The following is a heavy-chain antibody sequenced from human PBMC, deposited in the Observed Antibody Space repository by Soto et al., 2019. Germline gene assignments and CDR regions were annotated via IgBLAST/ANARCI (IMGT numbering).Heavy chain of an antibody. CDR2: INWDGRIT. J-gene: IGHJ4*02. Sequence: EVQLVESGGTVIQPGVSLRLSCAASGFIFDDFTMHWVRLLPGKGLQWVSYINWDGRITMYADSVKGRFTISRDNTNSHLYLQMNILGSDEPALFYCAKDEGAAVESPGEWGQGTLVTVSS. CDR3: AKDEGAAVESPGE. D-gene: IGHD3-10*01. V-gene: IGHV3-43*01. CDR1: GFIFDDFT.